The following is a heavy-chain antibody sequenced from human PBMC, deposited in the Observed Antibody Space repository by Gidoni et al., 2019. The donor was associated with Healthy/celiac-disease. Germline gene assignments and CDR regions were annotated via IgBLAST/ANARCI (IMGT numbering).Heavy chain of an antibody. J-gene: IGHJ4*02. Sequence: EVQLVESGGGLVKPGGSLRLSCAASGFTFSSYSMNWVRQALGKGLEWVSSISSSSSYIYYADSVKGRFTISRDNAKNSLYLQMNSLRAEDTAVYYCASFSFMLRDYWGQGTLVTVSS. V-gene: IGHV3-21*01. CDR1: GFTFSSYS. CDR3: ASFSFMLRDY. D-gene: IGHD3-16*01. CDR2: ISSSSSYI.